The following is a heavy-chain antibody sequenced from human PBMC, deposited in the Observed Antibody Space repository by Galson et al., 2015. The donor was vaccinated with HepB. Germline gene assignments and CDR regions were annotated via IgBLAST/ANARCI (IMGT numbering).Heavy chain of an antibody. V-gene: IGHV3-30*02. J-gene: IGHJ4*02. Sequence: SLRLSCAASGFTFSSYGMHWVRQAPGKGLEWVAFIRYDGSNEYYADSVTGRFTISRDNSKNTLYLQMNSLRAEDTAVYYCAKDKEPYDILTGYYFRASGLDYWGQGTLVTVSS. CDR2: IRYDGSNE. D-gene: IGHD3-9*01. CDR1: GFTFSSYG. CDR3: AKDKEPYDILTGYYFRASGLDY.